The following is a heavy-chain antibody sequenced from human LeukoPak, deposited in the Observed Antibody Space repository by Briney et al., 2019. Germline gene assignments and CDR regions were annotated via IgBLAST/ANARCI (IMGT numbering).Heavy chain of an antibody. D-gene: IGHD3-9*01. V-gene: IGHV3-15*01. CDR3: VLRYFDWLYYGMDV. Sequence: GGSLRLSCAASGLTFSNAWMSWVRQAPGKGLEWVGRIKSKTDGGTTDYAAPVKGRFTISRDDSKNTLYLQMNSLKTEDTAVYYCVLRYFDWLYYGMDVWGQGTTVTVSS. CDR1: GLTFSNAW. CDR2: IKSKTDGGTT. J-gene: IGHJ6*02.